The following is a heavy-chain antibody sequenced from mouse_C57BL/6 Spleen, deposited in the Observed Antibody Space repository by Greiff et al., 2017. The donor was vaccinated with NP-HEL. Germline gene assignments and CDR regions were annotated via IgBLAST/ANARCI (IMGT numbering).Heavy chain of an antibody. CDR2: IYPGDGDT. V-gene: IGHV1-80*01. D-gene: IGHD1-1*01. CDR3: ARGRYYGSTPYYAMDY. J-gene: IGHJ4*01. Sequence: QVQLQQSGAELVKPGASVKISCKASGYAFSSYWMNWVQQRPGKGLEWIGQIYPGDGDTNYNGKFKGKATLTADKSSSTAYLQLSSLTSEDSAVYFWARGRYYGSTPYYAMDYWGQGTSVTVSS. CDR1: GYAFSSYW.